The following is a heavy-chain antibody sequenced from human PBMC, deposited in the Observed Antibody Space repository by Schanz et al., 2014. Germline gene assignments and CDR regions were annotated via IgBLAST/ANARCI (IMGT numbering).Heavy chain of an antibody. Sequence: VQLLESGGGLVQPGGSLRLSCAASGFTFNSYAMTWVRQAPGKGLEWVAVIWYDENNKYYADSVKGRFTMSRDNSKNTLYLQMNSLRAEDTAVYYCAREQIMAAAGLVDYWGHGTLVTVSS. J-gene: IGHJ4*01. CDR2: IWYDENNK. V-gene: IGHV3-33*08. D-gene: IGHD6-13*01. CDR3: AREQIMAAAGLVDY. CDR1: GFTFNSYA.